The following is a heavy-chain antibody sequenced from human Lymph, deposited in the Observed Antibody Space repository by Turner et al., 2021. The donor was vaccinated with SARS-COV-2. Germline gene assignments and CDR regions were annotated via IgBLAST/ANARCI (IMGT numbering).Heavy chain of an antibody. CDR1: GVTFSSYA. J-gene: IGHJ5*02. Sequence: QVQLGQSGPEVKKPGSSDKVSCQASGVTFSSYAINWVGQALGLGLEWMGRIIPILGIANYAQKFQGRVTSTAYKSTSTAYMELSSLRSEDTAVYYCARGRLDSFGGGYYSWFDPWGQGTLVTVSS. D-gene: IGHD1-26*01. CDR3: ARGRLDSFGGGYYSWFDP. CDR2: IIPILGIA. V-gene: IGHV1-69*04.